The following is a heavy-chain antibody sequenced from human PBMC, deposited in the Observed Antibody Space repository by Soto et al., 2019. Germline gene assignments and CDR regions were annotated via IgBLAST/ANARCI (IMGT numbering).Heavy chain of an antibody. CDR3: ARQRSNEYYSYGMDV. CDR1: GGTFSSYA. Sequence: QVQLVQSGAEVKKPGSSVKVSCKASGGTFSSYAINWVRQAPGQGLEWMGGIIRIFGTPDYAQRFQGRVTMTADESTSTANLELSSLRSEDAAVYYCARQRSNEYYSYGMDVWGQGTTVTVSS. V-gene: IGHV1-69*12. CDR2: IIRIFGTP. D-gene: IGHD4-4*01. J-gene: IGHJ6*02.